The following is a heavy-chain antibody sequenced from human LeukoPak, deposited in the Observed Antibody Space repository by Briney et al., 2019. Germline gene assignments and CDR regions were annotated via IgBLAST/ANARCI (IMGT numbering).Heavy chain of an antibody. CDR1: GFIFSNSN. CDR3: ARRTGDCFDY. D-gene: IGHD7-27*01. J-gene: IGHJ4*02. V-gene: IGHV3-21*01. CDR2: ISSSSSYI. Sequence: GGYLRLSCAASGFIFSNSNINWVRQAPGKGLEWVSSISSSSSYISYADSVKGRFTISRDNAKTSLYLQMNSLRAEDTAVYYCARRTGDCFDYWGQGTLVTVSS.